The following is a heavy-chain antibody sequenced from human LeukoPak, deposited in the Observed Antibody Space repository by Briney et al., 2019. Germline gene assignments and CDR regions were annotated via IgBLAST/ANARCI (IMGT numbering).Heavy chain of an antibody. V-gene: IGHV3-74*01. J-gene: IGHJ4*02. D-gene: IGHD3-10*01. CDR3: ARGSFGSFDY. CDR1: GFTFSSYS. Sequence: PGGSLRLSCAASGFTFSSYSMHWVRQAPGKGPVWVSRFSSDGSTTTYADSVKGRFTISRDNAKKRLYLQMDSLRVEDTAVYYCARGSFGSFDYWGQGSLVTVSS. CDR2: FSSDGSTT.